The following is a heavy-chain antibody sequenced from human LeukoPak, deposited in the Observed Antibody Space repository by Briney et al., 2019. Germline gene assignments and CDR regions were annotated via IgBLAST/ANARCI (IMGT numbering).Heavy chain of an antibody. D-gene: IGHD3-22*01. Sequence: PSETLSLTCTVSGGSISSYYWSWIRQPAGKGLEWIGRIYTSGSTNYNPSLKSRVTMSVDTSKNQFSLKLSSVTAADTAVYYCARGDYYDSSGYNFVDAFDIWGQGTMVTVSS. CDR1: GGSISSYY. CDR3: ARGDYYDSSGYNFVDAFDI. J-gene: IGHJ3*02. CDR2: IYTSGST. V-gene: IGHV4-4*07.